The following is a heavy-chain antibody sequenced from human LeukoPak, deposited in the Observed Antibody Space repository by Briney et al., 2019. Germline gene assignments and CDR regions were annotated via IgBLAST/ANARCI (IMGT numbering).Heavy chain of an antibody. CDR2: ISSSSSTI. CDR1: GFTFSSYS. D-gene: IGHD3-10*01. J-gene: IGHJ4*02. Sequence: GGSLRLSCAASGFTFSSYSMNWVRQAPGKGLEWVSYISSSSSTIYYADSVKGRFTISRDNAKNSLYLQMNSLRAEDTAVYYCARGGYYGSGSYYIPINYFDYWGQGTLVTVSS. CDR3: ARGGYYGSGSYYIPINYFDY. V-gene: IGHV3-48*01.